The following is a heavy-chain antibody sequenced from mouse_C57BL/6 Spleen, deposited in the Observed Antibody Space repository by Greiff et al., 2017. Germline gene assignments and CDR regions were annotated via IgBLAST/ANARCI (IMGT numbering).Heavy chain of an antibody. CDR2: IDPENGDT. V-gene: IGHV14-4*01. CDR3: TPTYYSNYFDY. CDR1: GFNIKDDY. Sequence: VQLQQSGAELVRPGASVKLSCTASGFNIKDDYMHWVKQRPEQGLEWIGWIDPENGDTEYASKFPGTATITADTSSNTAYLQLSSLTSEDTAVYYCTPTYYSNYFDYWGQGTTLTVSS. J-gene: IGHJ2*01. D-gene: IGHD2-5*01.